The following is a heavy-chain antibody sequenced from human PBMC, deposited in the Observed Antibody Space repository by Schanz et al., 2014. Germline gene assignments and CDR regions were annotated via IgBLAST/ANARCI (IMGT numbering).Heavy chain of an antibody. Sequence: QVQLVQSGAAVKKPGASVKISCQASGSNFIGYHIHWVRQAPGQGLEWMGRINPNSGGTSYAQKFQGRVTMTRDTSISTAYMELSRLASDDTAVFYCATGYYYDSSGYYGVLDSWGQGTLVTVSS. D-gene: IGHD3-22*01. CDR2: INPNSGGT. J-gene: IGHJ4*02. CDR1: GSNFIGYH. V-gene: IGHV1-2*06. CDR3: ATGYYYDSSGYYGVLDS.